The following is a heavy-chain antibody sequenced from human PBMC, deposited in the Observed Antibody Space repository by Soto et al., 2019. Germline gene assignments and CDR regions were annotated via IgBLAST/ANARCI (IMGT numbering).Heavy chain of an antibody. Sequence: SETLSLTCTVSGGSISSGGYYWSWIRQHPGKGLEWIGYIYYSGSTYYNPSLKSRVTISVDTSKNQFSLKLSSVTAADTAVYYCARDGPITGTIDYWGQGTLITVSS. CDR2: IYYSGST. J-gene: IGHJ4*02. CDR3: ARDGPITGTIDY. D-gene: IGHD1-7*01. V-gene: IGHV4-31*03. CDR1: GGSISSGGYY.